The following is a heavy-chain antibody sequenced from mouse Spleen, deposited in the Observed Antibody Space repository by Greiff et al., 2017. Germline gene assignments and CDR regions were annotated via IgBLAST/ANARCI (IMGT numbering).Heavy chain of an antibody. D-gene: IGHD2-3*01. CDR1: GYTFTDYA. V-gene: IGHV1S137*01. J-gene: IGHJ4*01. CDR2: ISTYYGDA. CDR3: ARSYEGYAMDY. Sequence: VQLVESGAELVRPGVSVKISCKGSGYTFTDYAMHWVKQSHAKSLEWIGVISTYYGDASYNQKFKGKATMTVDKSSSTAYMELARLTSEDSAIYYCARSYEGYAMDYWGQGTSVTVSS.